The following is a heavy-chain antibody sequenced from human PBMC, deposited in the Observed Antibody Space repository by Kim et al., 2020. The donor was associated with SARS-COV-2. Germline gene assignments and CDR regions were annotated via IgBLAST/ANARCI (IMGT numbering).Heavy chain of an antibody. CDR1: GGSISSGGYY. D-gene: IGHD6-19*01. CDR2: IYYSGST. J-gene: IGHJ4*02. Sequence: SETLSLTCTVSGGSISSGGYYWSWIRQHPGKGLEWIGYIYYSGSTYYNPSLKSRVTISVDTSKNQSSLKLSSVTAADTAVYYCARETRPGILGVAGFDYWGQGTLVTVSS. CDR3: ARETRPGILGVAGFDY. V-gene: IGHV4-31*03.